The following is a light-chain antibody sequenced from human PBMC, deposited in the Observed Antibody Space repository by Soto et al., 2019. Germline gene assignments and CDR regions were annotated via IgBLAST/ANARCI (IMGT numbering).Light chain of an antibody. V-gene: IGKV3-15*01. Sequence: EIVMTQSPATLSVSPGETATLSCRASQSVSYNLAWYQQKPGQGPRLLIYGAFTRATGSPARFSGSGSGTEFTLTISSLQSEDFAVDDCQQYKNWPPLTFGGGTKVEIK. CDR3: QQYKNWPPLT. J-gene: IGKJ4*01. CDR1: QSVSYN. CDR2: GAF.